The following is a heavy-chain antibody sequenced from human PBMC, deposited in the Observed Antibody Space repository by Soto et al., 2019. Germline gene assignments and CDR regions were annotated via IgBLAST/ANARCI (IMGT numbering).Heavy chain of an antibody. CDR3: ARRPKRGSYSWCFDY. Sequence: QLQLQESGPGLVKASETLSLTCTVSGGSIGSNAYYWGWIRQPPGKGLEWIGSVYYSGSANYNPSLKSRLTMSVDTSKNQFSLKLISVTAADTAVYYCARRPKRGSYSWCFDYWGQGTLVTVSS. CDR2: VYYSGSA. V-gene: IGHV4-39*01. D-gene: IGHD1-26*01. J-gene: IGHJ4*02. CDR1: GGSIGSNAYY.